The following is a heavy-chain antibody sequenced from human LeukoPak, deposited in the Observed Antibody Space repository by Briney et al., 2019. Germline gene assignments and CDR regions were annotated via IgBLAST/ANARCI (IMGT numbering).Heavy chain of an antibody. CDR1: GFTFSIYG. J-gene: IGHJ5*02. CDR2: ISYEGSNK. D-gene: IGHD3-16*01. V-gene: IGHV3-30*18. CDR3: VETKSRTMITFGGAERWFDP. Sequence: GRSLRLSCAASGFTFSIYGMHWVRQAPGRGLEWVAVISYEGSNKYYAESVKGRFTISRETYENTVYLKINSLRAEDTPMYYFVETKSRTMITFGGAERWFDPWGQGTLVTVSS.